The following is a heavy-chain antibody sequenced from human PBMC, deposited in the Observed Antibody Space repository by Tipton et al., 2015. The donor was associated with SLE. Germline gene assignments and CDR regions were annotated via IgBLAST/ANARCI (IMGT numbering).Heavy chain of an antibody. CDR2: IYYSGST. Sequence: TLSLTCTVSGGSISSSSYYWGWIRQPPGKGLEWIGSIYYSGSTYYNPSLKSRVTMSADTSKNQFSLNLSSVTAADTAVYYCARLGYYDSSAGCWGQGTLVTVSS. D-gene: IGHD3-22*01. CDR1: GGSISSSSYY. J-gene: IGHJ4*02. V-gene: IGHV4-39*01. CDR3: ARLGYYDSSAGC.